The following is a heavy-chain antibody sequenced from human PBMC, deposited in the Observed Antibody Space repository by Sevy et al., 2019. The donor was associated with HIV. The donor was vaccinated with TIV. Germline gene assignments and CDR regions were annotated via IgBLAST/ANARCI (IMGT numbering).Heavy chain of an antibody. CDR2: IKSKSEGGTT. CDR1: GFTFSNAW. J-gene: IGHJ4*02. CDR3: TNNRRYCIDGVCEEYIDS. Sequence: GGSLRLSCGASGFTFSNAWMTWVRQAPGKGLEWVGRIKSKSEGGTTEYAAPVKGRFTISRDDSKNTLYLQMNSLKSVDTAVYYCTNNRRYCIDGVCEEYIDSWGQGTLVTVSS. V-gene: IGHV3-15*01. D-gene: IGHD2-8*01.